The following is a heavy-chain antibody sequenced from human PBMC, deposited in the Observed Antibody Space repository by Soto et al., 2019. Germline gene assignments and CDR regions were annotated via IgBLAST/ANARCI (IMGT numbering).Heavy chain of an antibody. CDR2: IYWDDAK. CDR3: ARGYYAILTGYPT. J-gene: IGHJ5*02. Sequence: QITLKESGPTLVKPTQTLTLTCTFSGFSLSTSGVGVGWIRQPRGTALEWLALIYWDDAKRYSPSLKIKLTITKDTSKNQVVLTMTNMHPVDTATYYLARGYYAILTGYPTCGQGTLGTDSS. CDR1: GFSLSTSGVG. D-gene: IGHD3-9*01. V-gene: IGHV2-5*02.